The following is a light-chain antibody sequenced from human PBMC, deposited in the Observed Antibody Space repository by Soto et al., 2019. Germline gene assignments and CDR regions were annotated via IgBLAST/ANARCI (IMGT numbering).Light chain of an antibody. V-gene: IGLV2-14*01. J-gene: IGLJ1*01. CDR3: SSYTSSSTGV. CDR2: EVN. Sequence: QSVLTQPASVSGSPGQSITISCTGTSSDVGGYNYVSWYQQHPGKAPQLMIYEVNYRPSGVSNRFSGSKSGNTASLTISGLQAEDEADYYCSSYTSSSTGVFGTGTKDTVL. CDR1: SSDVGGYNY.